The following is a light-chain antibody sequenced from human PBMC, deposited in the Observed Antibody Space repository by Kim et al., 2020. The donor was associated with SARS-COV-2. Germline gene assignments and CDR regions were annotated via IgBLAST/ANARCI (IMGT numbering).Light chain of an antibody. J-gene: IGKJ4*01. V-gene: IGKV3D-15*01. CDR2: GAS. CDR1: KSVGSN. CDR3: QQYNNWPLT. Sequence: VSRGERATLSCRASKSVGSNLAWYQQKPGQAPRLLIYGASTRATGIPARFSGSGSGTEFTLTISSLQSEDFALYYCQQYNNWPLTFGGGTKVDIK.